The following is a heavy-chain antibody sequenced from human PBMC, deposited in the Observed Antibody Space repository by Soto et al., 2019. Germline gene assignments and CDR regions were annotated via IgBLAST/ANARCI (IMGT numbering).Heavy chain of an antibody. Sequence: MNWFRQAPGKGLEWVSSISSSGSYIFYADSVKGRFTISRDNAKKSLYLQMNSLRAEDTAVYYCARGLTSSGHWGQGTLVTVSS. D-gene: IGHD6-19*01. V-gene: IGHV3-21*01. CDR2: ISSSGSYI. J-gene: IGHJ4*02. CDR3: ARGLTSSGH.